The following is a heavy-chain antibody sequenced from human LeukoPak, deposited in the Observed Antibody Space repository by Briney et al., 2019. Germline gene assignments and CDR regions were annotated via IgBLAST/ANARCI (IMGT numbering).Heavy chain of an antibody. CDR1: GGSISSYY. D-gene: IGHD2-2*01. CDR3: ARKGTSSSHFQH. V-gene: IGHV4-59*01. J-gene: IGHJ1*01. CDR2: IYYTGST. Sequence: SETLSLTCTASGGSISSYYWSWIRQPPGKGLEWIGYIYYTGSTNYIPSLKSRVTISVDTSKNQFSLKLSSMTAGDTAVYYCARKGTSSSHFQHWGQGTLVTVSS.